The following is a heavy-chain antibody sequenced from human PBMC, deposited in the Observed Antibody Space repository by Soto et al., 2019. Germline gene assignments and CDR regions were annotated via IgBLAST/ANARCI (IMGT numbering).Heavy chain of an antibody. J-gene: IGHJ4*02. V-gene: IGHV4-59*01. CDR2: IYYSGST. D-gene: IGHD4-17*01. CDR3: ARIASGGDYGGSDY. CDR1: GGSISSYY. Sequence: SETLSLTCTVSGGSISSYYWSWIRQPPGKGLEWIGYIYYSGSTNYNPSLKSRVTISVDTSKNQFSLKLSSVTAADTAVYYCARIASGGDYGGSDYWGQGTLVTVSS.